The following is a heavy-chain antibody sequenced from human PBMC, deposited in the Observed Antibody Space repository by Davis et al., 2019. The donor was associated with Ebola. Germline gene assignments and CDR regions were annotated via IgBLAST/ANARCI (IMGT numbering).Heavy chain of an antibody. Sequence: ASVKVSCKASGYTFTSYDINWVRQATGQGLEWMGRINPNTGGTYSPQKFQGRVTMTRDTSLNTVYMELRRLRSDDSAVYYCARGDGNFYYGMDVWGKGTTVTVSS. CDR2: INPNTGGT. D-gene: IGHD2-21*02. CDR1: GYTFTSYD. CDR3: ARGDGNFYYGMDV. J-gene: IGHJ6*04. V-gene: IGHV1-2*06.